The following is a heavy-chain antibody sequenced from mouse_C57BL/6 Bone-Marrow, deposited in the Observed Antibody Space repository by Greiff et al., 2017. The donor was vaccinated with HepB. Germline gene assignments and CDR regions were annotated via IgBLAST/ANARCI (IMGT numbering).Heavy chain of an antibody. J-gene: IGHJ2*01. CDR3: ARSMITHFDY. Sequence: QVQLKQSGAELARPGASVKLSCKASGYTFTSYGISWVKQRTGQGLEWIGEIYPRSGNTYYNEKFKGKATLTADKSSSTAYMELRSLTSEDSAVYFCARSMITHFDYWGQGTTLTVSS. D-gene: IGHD2-4*01. CDR2: IYPRSGNT. CDR1: GYTFTSYG. V-gene: IGHV1-81*01.